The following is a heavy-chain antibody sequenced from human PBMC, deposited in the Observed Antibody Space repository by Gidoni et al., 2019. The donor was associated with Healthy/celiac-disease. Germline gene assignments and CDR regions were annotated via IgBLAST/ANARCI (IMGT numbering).Heavy chain of an antibody. CDR1: GFTFSSYA. V-gene: IGHV3-23*01. D-gene: IGHD4-17*01. CDR2: ISGSGGST. Sequence: EVQLLESGGGLVQPGGSLRLSCAASGFTFSSYAMSWVRQAPGKGLEWVSAISGSGGSTYYADAVKGRFTISRDNSKNTLYLQMNSLRAEDTAVYYCAKDQYGDYGPADYWGQGTLVTVSS. CDR3: AKDQYGDYGPADY. J-gene: IGHJ4*02.